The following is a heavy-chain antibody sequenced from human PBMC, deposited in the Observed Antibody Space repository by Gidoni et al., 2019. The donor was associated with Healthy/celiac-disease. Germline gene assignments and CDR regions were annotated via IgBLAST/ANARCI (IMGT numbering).Heavy chain of an antibody. CDR1: GCTVSSNY. Sequence: EGQLVESGGGGVQPGGSLRLSCAAPGCTVSSNYLSWVRQAPGKGLGWVSVIYSGGSTYYADSLKGRFTISRDNSKNTLYLQMNSLRAEDTAVYYCARGGRIAAAGTCDYWGQGTLVTVSS. CDR2: IYSGGST. D-gene: IGHD6-13*01. CDR3: ARGGRIAAAGTCDY. V-gene: IGHV3-66*01. J-gene: IGHJ4*02.